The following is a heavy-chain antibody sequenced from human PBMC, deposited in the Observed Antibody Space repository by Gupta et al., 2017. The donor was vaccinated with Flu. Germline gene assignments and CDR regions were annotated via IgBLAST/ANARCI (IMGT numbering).Heavy chain of an antibody. CDR2: ISPHNGNT. V-gene: IGHV1-18*01. J-gene: IGHJ4*02. CDR1: GYTFSSYG. D-gene: IGHD3-22*01. CDR3: ARAVVSSHDY. Sequence: QVQLVQSGPEVKKPGASVKVSCKASGYTFSSYGISWVRQAPGQGLEWMGWISPHNGNTNYAQKVQGRVTMSTDTSTDTVYLEVRSLTSDDTAIYYCARAVVSSHDYWGQGTLVTVAS.